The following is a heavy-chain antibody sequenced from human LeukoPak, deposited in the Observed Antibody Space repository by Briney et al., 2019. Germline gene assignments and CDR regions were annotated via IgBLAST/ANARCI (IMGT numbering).Heavy chain of an antibody. CDR3: ARDHFEPGVILDY. CDR1: GFIFSSHW. V-gene: IGHV3-7*05. J-gene: IGHJ4*02. Sequence: PGGSLRLSCAASGFIFSSHWMSWVRQAPGKGLGWVANINQDGSEKYYVDSVKGRFTISRDNAKNSLYLQMNGLRAEDTAVYYCARDHFEPGVILDYWGQGNLVTVSS. CDR2: INQDGSEK. D-gene: IGHD3-9*01.